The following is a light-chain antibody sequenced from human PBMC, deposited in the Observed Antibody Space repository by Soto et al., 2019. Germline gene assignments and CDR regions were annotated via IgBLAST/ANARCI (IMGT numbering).Light chain of an antibody. CDR1: QSVSSD. V-gene: IGKV3-15*01. CDR2: GAS. Sequence: EIVMTQSPATLSVSPGESATLSCRASQSVSSDLAWYEQKPGQAPRLLIYGASTRATGIPARFSGSGSGTEFTLTSSSLRSEDFAVYYCQQYNNWPLPFGGGTKVEIK. J-gene: IGKJ4*01. CDR3: QQYNNWPLP.